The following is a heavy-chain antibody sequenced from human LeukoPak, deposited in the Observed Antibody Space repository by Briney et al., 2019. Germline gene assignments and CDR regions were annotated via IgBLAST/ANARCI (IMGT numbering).Heavy chain of an antibody. D-gene: IGHD6-6*01. V-gene: IGHV4-59*01. CDR1: GGSISSYY. CDR3: ARVISSSSWVDY. Sequence: SETLSLTCTVSGGSISSYYWSWIRQPPGKGLEWIGYIYYSGSTNYNPSLKSRVTISVDTSKNQFSLKLSSVTAADTAVYYCARVISSSSWVDYWGQGTLVTVSS. CDR2: IYYSGST. J-gene: IGHJ4*02.